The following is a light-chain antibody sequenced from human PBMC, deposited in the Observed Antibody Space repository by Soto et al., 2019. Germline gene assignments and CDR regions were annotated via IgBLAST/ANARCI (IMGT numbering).Light chain of an antibody. CDR3: RQYHSYPYT. Sequence: DIQMTQSPSTLSASVGDRVTITCRASQSIDNWLAWYQQKPGKAPNLLIYQASGLQSGVPSRFSGSGSGTEYTLTLSSLQSDDFATYYCRQYHSYPYTFGQGTKLEIK. CDR2: QAS. J-gene: IGKJ2*01. V-gene: IGKV1-5*03. CDR1: QSIDNW.